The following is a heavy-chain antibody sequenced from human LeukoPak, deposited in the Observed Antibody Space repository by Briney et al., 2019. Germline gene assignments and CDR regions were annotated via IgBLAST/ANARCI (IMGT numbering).Heavy chain of an antibody. CDR3: ARDKRVVPATYYYYYMDV. J-gene: IGHJ6*03. CDR2: IYYSGST. CDR1: GGSISSGDYY. Sequence: SETLSLTCTVSGGSISSGDYYWSWIRQPPGKGLEWIGYIYYSGSTYYNPSLKSRVTISVDTPKNQFSLKLSSVTAADTAVYYCARDKRVVPATYYYYYMDVWAKGPRSPSP. V-gene: IGHV4-30-4*08. D-gene: IGHD2-2*01.